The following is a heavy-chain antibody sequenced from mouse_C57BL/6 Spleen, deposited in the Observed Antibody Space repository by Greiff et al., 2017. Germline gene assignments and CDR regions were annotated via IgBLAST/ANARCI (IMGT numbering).Heavy chain of an antibody. CDR3: ARGSSYLDY. Sequence: EVQLLQSGPELVKPGASVKMSCTASGYTFTDYNMHWVKQSHGKSLEWIGYINPNNGGTSYNQKFKGKVTLTVNKSSSTAYMELRSLTSEDAAVYYCARGSSYLDYWSQGTTLTVSS. CDR2: INPNNGGT. V-gene: IGHV1-22*01. D-gene: IGHD1-1*01. J-gene: IGHJ2*01. CDR1: GYTFTDYN.